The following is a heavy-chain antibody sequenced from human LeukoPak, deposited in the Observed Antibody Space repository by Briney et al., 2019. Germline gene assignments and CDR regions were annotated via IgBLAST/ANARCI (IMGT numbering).Heavy chain of an antibody. Sequence: ASETLSLTCTVSGGSISSYYWSWIRQPPGKGLEWIGYIYHSGSTNYNPSLKSRVTISVDTSKNQFSLKLSSVTAADTAVYYCARSGQYCSGGSCYILWYFDLWGRGTLVTVSS. CDR1: GGSISSYY. V-gene: IGHV4-59*01. D-gene: IGHD2-15*01. CDR3: ARSGQYCSGGSCYILWYFDL. J-gene: IGHJ2*01. CDR2: IYHSGST.